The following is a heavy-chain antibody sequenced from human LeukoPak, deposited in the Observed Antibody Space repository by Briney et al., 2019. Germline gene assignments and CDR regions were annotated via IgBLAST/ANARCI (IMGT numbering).Heavy chain of an antibody. J-gene: IGHJ5*02. CDR2: IYTSGST. Sequence: SETLSLTCTVSGGSISSYYWSWIRQPAGKGLEWIGRIYTSGSTNYNPSLKSRVTISVDTSKNQFSLKLSSVTAADTAVYYCARGGPRGVVVPAAIGRQNWFDPWGQGTLVTVSS. CDR3: ARGGPRGVVVPAAIGRQNWFDP. D-gene: IGHD2-2*01. V-gene: IGHV4-4*07. CDR1: GGSISSYY.